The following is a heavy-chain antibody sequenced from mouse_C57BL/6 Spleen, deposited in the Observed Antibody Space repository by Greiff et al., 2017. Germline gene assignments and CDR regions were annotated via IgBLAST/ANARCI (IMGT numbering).Heavy chain of an antibody. Sequence: QVQLQQPGAELVRPGSSVKLSCKASGYTFTSYWMHWVKQRPIQGLEWIGNIDPSDSETHYNQKFKDKATLTVDKSSSTASMQLSSLTSEDSAVYYCARASTVVEAMDYWGQGTSVTGSS. V-gene: IGHV1-52*01. D-gene: IGHD1-1*01. CDR2: IDPSDSET. CDR3: ARASTVVEAMDY. J-gene: IGHJ4*01. CDR1: GYTFTSYW.